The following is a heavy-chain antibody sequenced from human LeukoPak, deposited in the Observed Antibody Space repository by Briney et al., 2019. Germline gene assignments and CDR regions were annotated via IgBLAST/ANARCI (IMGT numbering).Heavy chain of an antibody. Sequence: PGGSLRLSCAASGFTFSGYAMSWVRQAPGKGLEWVSAISGSGGSTYYADSVKGRFTISRDNSKNTLYLQMNSLRAEDTAVYYCAKDSADYDSSGDFDYWGQGTLVTVSS. CDR3: AKDSADYDSSGDFDY. CDR2: ISGSGGST. D-gene: IGHD3-22*01. J-gene: IGHJ4*02. CDR1: GFTFSGYA. V-gene: IGHV3-23*01.